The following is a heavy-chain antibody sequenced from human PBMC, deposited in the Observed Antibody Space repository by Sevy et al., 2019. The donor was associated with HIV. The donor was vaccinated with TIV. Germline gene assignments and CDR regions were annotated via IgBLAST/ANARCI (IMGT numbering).Heavy chain of an antibody. J-gene: IGHJ4*02. CDR2: IWYDGSNK. CDR3: ARDNLLPPMVSMVLGALSFYFVY. CDR1: GFTFSDYG. V-gene: IGHV3-33*01. D-gene: IGHD1-26*01. Sequence: GGSLRLSCEASGFTFSDYGMHWVRQAPGKGLEWVAVIWYDGSNKYYADSVKGRFTISRDNSKNTLYLQMNSLRAEDTAVNYCARDNLLPPMVSMVLGALSFYFVYWGQGTLVTVSS.